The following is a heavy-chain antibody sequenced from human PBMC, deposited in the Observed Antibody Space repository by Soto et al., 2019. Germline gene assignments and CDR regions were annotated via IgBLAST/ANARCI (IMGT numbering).Heavy chain of an antibody. Sequence: ASVKVSCKASGYTFTSYAMHWVRQAPGQRLEWMGWINAGNGNTKYSQKFQGRVTITRDTSASTAYMELSSLRSEDTAVYYCARGGYYDSSGYNWFDPWGQGTLVTVSS. CDR2: INAGNGNT. D-gene: IGHD3-22*01. CDR1: GYTFTSYA. V-gene: IGHV1-3*01. J-gene: IGHJ5*02. CDR3: ARGGYYDSSGYNWFDP.